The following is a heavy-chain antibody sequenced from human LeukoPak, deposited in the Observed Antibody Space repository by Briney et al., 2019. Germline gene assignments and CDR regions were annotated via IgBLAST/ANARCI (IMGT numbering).Heavy chain of an antibody. CDR1: GFTFSTFA. CDR2: IFPSGGEI. Sequence: GGSLRLSCAASGFTFSTFAMIWVRQSPGKGLEWVSSIFPSGGEIHYADSVRGRFTISRDNSKSTLSLQMNSLRVEDTAIYYCATYRQVLLPFESWGQGALVTVSS. CDR3: ATYRQVLLPFES. J-gene: IGHJ4*02. D-gene: IGHD2-8*02. V-gene: IGHV3-23*01.